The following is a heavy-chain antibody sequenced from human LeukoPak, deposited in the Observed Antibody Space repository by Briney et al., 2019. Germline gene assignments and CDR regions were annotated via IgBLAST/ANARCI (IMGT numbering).Heavy chain of an antibody. Sequence: GGPLRLSCVVSGFTFSTSAMSWVRQAPGKGLEWVSGISESGGSTYYADSVKGRFTSSRDNSKNTLYLQMNNLRAEDTAAYYCAKGSFWGQGILVTVSS. J-gene: IGHJ4*02. D-gene: IGHD3-10*01. CDR3: AKGSF. CDR1: GFTFSTSA. V-gene: IGHV3-23*01. CDR2: ISESGGST.